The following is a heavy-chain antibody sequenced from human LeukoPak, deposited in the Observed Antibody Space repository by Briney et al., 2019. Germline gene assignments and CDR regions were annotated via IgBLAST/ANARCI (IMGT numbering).Heavy chain of an antibody. V-gene: IGHV1-3*01. Sequence: ASVKVSCKASGYTFTNYPIHWVRQAPGQKLEWMGWINAGNGNTRYSQKFQGRVTLTSDTSASTGYMELSSLRSEDTAVYFCAIARTLAFDIWGQGPMVTVPS. CDR1: GYTFTNYP. J-gene: IGHJ3*02. CDR3: AIARTLAFDI. CDR2: INAGNGNT.